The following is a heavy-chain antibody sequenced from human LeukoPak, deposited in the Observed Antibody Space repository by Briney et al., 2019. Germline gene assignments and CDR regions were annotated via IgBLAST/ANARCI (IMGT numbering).Heavy chain of an antibody. CDR3: ARDPQRKRWHDAFDI. V-gene: IGHV3-53*05. Sequence: GGSLRLSCAASGFTVSDHYMNWVRQAPGKGLEWVSVMYSGGNIYYADSVKGRFTISRDNSQNTLYLQMDSLRAEDTAVYYCARDPQRKRWHDAFDIWGQGTMVTVSS. J-gene: IGHJ3*02. CDR2: MYSGGNI. CDR1: GFTVSDHY. D-gene: IGHD5-24*01.